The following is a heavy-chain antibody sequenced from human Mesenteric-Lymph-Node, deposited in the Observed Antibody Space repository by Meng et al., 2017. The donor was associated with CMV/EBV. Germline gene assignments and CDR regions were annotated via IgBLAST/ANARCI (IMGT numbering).Heavy chain of an antibody. D-gene: IGHD3-22*01. CDR1: GFTFSSYW. CDR2: INSDGTST. CDR3: AKHGDSSGYYYYYGMDV. Sequence: GGSLRLSCAASGFTFSSYWMHWVRQTPGKGLVWVSRINSDGTSTSYADSVKGRFTISRDNAKNSLYLQMNSLRAEDTALYYCAKHGDSSGYYYYYGMDVWGQGTTVTVSS. J-gene: IGHJ6*02. V-gene: IGHV3-74*01.